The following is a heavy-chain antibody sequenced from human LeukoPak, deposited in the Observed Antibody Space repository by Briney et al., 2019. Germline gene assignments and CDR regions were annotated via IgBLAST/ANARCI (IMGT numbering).Heavy chain of an antibody. Sequence: GGSLRLSCAASGFTFSSHAMSWVRQAPGKGLEWVSAISGSGGSTYYADSVKGRFTFSRDNSKNTLYLQMNSLRAEDTAVYYCAKAQGIAAAAAYDNWGQGTLVTVSS. CDR1: GFTFSSHA. CDR3: AKAQGIAAAAAYDN. D-gene: IGHD6-13*01. V-gene: IGHV3-23*01. CDR2: ISGSGGST. J-gene: IGHJ4*02.